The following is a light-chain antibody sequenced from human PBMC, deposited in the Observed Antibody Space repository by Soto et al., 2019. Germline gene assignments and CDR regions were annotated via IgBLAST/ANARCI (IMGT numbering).Light chain of an antibody. CDR1: DSNIGNNY. CDR3: GTWDSSLTSWV. V-gene: IGLV1-51*01. J-gene: IGLJ3*02. Sequence: QSVLTQPPSVSAAPGQRVSISCSGSDSNIGNNYISWYRQVPGTAPKVVIYDNNKRPSWIPDRFSASKSGTSSTLAITGLRIGDEAFYYCGTWDSSLTSWVFGGGTKLTVL. CDR2: DNN.